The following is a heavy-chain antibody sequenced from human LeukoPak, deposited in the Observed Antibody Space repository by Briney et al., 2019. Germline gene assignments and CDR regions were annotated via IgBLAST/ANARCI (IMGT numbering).Heavy chain of an antibody. J-gene: IGHJ6*02. CDR3: ATDRVYYYGSGSYYRRGNYYYYYGMDV. V-gene: IGHV1-24*01. CDR2: FDPEDGET. Sequence: ASVKVSCKVSGYTLTELSMHWVRQAPRKGLEWMGGFDPEDGETIYAQKFQGRVTMTEDTSTDTAYMELSSLRSEDTAVYYCATDRVYYYGSGSYYRRGNYYYYYGMDVWGQGTTVTVSS. D-gene: IGHD3-10*01. CDR1: GYTLTELS.